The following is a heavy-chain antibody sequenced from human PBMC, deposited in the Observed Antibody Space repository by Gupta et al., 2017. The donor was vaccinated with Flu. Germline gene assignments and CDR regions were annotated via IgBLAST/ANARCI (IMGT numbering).Heavy chain of an antibody. J-gene: IGHJ4*02. CDR1: GFTFDDYA. D-gene: IGHD6-6*01. Sequence: EVQLVESGGVVVQPGGSLRLSCASSGFTFDDYAMHWVRQAPGKGLEWVSLISWDGGSTYYADSVKGRFTISRDNSKNSLYLQMNSLRAEDTALYYCAKDTSGLDGQLGGWGQGTLVTVSS. CDR2: ISWDGGST. V-gene: IGHV3-43D*04. CDR3: AKDTSGLDGQLGG.